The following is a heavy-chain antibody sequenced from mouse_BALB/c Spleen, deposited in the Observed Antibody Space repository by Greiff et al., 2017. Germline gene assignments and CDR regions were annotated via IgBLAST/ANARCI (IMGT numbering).Heavy chain of an antibody. CDR2: ISYSGST. CDR3: AGGGWCAY. CDR1: GYSITSDYA. V-gene: IGHV3-2*02. J-gene: IGHJ3*01. Sequence: EVKLQESGPGLVKPSQSLSLTCTVTGYSITSDYAWNWIRQFPGNKLEWMGYISYSGSTSYNPSLKSRISITRDTSKNQFFLQLNSVTTEDKAPYYGAGGGWCAYWGQGTLVTVSA.